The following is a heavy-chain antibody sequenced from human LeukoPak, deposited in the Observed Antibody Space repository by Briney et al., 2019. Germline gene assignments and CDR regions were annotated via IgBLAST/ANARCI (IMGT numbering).Heavy chain of an antibody. CDR3: ARGYRARAVAGTVDY. J-gene: IGHJ4*02. V-gene: IGHV3-23*01. CDR2: ITGSGDST. D-gene: IGHD6-19*01. Sequence: GGSLRLSCAASGFTFSNYAMNWVRQAPGKGLEWVSAITGSGDSTYYADSVKGRFTISRDNSKNTLYLQMNSLRAEDTAVYYCARGYRARAVAGTVDYWGQGTLVTVSS. CDR1: GFTFSNYA.